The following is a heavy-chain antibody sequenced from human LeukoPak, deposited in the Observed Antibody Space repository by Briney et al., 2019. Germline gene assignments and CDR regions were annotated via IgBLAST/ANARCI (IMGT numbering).Heavy chain of an antibody. J-gene: IGHJ6*03. V-gene: IGHV1-24*01. D-gene: IGHD2-21*02. CDR3: ARREYCGGDCSTYYYYYMDV. CDR1: GYTLTESS. Sequence: ASVKVSCKVSGYTLTESSMHWVRQAPGKGLEWMGGFDPEDGETIYAQKFQGRVTMTEDTSTDTAYMELSSLRSEDTAVYYCARREYCGGDCSTYYYYYMDVWGKGTTVTISS. CDR2: FDPEDGET.